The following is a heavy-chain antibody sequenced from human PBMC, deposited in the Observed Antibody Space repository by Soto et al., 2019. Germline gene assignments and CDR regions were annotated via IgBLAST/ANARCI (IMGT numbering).Heavy chain of an antibody. CDR1: GGSISSYY. CDR2: IYYSGST. V-gene: IGHV4-59*01. D-gene: IGHD3-3*01. J-gene: IGHJ5*02. Sequence: XGTLSLTCTVSGGSISSYYWSWIRQPPGKGLEWIGYIYYSGSTNYNPSLKSRVTISVDTSKNQFSLKLSSVTAADTAVYCCAREDGTYYDFWSGPWFDPWGQGTLVTVSS. CDR3: AREDGTYYDFWSGPWFDP.